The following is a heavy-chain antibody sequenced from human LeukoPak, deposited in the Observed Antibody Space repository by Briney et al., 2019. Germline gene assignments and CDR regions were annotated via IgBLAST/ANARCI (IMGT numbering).Heavy chain of an antibody. J-gene: IGHJ4*02. D-gene: IGHD3-22*01. CDR2: ISGGGGST. CDR1: GFTFTSYS. V-gene: IGHV3-23*01. Sequence: GSLRLSCAASGFTFTSYSMNWVRQAPGKGLEWVSTISGGGGSTYYADSVKGRFTISRDNSKNTLYLQMNSLRAEDTAVYYCARGAERVVDDFDYWGQGTLVTVSS. CDR3: ARGAERVVDDFDY.